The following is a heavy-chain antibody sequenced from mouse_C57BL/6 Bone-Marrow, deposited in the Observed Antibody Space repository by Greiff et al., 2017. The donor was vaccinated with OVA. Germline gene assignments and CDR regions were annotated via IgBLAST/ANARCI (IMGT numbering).Heavy chain of an antibody. D-gene: IGHD2-5*01. V-gene: IGHV1-54*01. J-gene: IGHJ3*01. Sequence: QVQLQQSGAELVRPGTSVKVSCKASGYAFTNYLIEWVKQRPGQGLEWIGVINPGSGGTNYNEKFKGKATLTADKSSSTAYMQLSSLTSEDSAVYFCARGDYSKSWFAYWGKGTLVTVSA. CDR1: GYAFTNYL. CDR3: ARGDYSKSWFAY. CDR2: INPGSGGT.